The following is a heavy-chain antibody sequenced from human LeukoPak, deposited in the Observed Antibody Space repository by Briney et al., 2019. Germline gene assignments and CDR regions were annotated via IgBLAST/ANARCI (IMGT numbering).Heavy chain of an antibody. Sequence: ASVKVSCKASGYTFTGYYMHWGRQALGQGLEWRGWINPNSGSTKYAQIFQGKVTMTRDTSISTAYMELSRLRSDDTAVYYCARDPYPHYCSSTSCSTEEIDYWGQGTLVTVSS. J-gene: IGHJ4*02. V-gene: IGHV1-2*02. CDR1: GYTFTGYY. CDR3: ARDPYPHYCSSTSCSTEEIDY. D-gene: IGHD2-2*02. CDR2: INPNSGST.